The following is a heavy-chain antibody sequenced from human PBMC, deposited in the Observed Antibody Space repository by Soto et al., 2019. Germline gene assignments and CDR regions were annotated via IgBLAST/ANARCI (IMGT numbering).Heavy chain of an antibody. V-gene: IGHV3-64D*08. CDR2: ISSNGGST. D-gene: IGHD3-3*01. CDR3: VKDLNYDFWSGYSYGMDV. CDR1: GFTFSSYA. Sequence: GGSLRLSCSASGFTFSSYAMHWVRQAPGKGLEYVSAISSNGGSTYYADSVKGRFTISRDNSKNTLYLKMSSLRAEDTAVYYCVKDLNYDFWSGYSYGMDVWGQGTTVTVSS. J-gene: IGHJ6*02.